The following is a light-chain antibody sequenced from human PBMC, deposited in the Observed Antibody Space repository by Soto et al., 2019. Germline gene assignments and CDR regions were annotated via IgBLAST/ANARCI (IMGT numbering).Light chain of an antibody. J-gene: IGKJ1*01. V-gene: IGKV1-5*01. CDR3: QQYKSNSWT. CDR2: DAS. Sequence: DIPMTQSPSTLSASVGDRVTITCRASQSLGNWLAWYQQKPGKAPKLLIYDASRLESGVPSRFSGSGSGTESTLTISSLQPDDFATYYCQQYKSNSWTFGQGTKVEIK. CDR1: QSLGNW.